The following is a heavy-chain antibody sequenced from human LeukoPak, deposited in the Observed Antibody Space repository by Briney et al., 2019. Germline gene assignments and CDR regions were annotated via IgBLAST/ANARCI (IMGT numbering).Heavy chain of an antibody. CDR3: ARHGSGWRFDY. CDR1: GXSISTYY. CDR2: INHSGYT. Sequence: SETLSLTCTVSGXSISTYYWSWIRQPPGKGLEWIGYINHSGYTNSNPSLKSRVTISVDTSKNQLSLKLSSVTAADTAVYYCARHGSGWRFDYWGQGTLVTVSS. D-gene: IGHD6-19*01. J-gene: IGHJ4*02. V-gene: IGHV4-59*08.